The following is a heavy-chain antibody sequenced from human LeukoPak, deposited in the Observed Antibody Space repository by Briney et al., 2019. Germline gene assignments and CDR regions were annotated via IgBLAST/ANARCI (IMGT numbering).Heavy chain of an antibody. CDR1: GFTFSSYS. V-gene: IGHV3-21*01. D-gene: IGHD6-13*01. CDR2: ISSSSSYI. J-gene: IGHJ3*02. CDR3: ARERGPNGYSSSWYDAFDI. Sequence: GGSLRLSCAASGFTFSSYSMHWVRQAPGKGVEWVGSISSSSSYIYYEDSVKGRFTISRDNAKNSLYLQMNSLRAEDTAVYYCARERGPNGYSSSWYDAFDIWGQGTMVTVSS.